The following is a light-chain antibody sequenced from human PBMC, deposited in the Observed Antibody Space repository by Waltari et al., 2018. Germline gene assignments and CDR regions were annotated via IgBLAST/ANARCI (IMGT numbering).Light chain of an antibody. Sequence: EMVLMQSPGTLSLSPGERATLSCRTSQNVINNYLAWFQQKPGQVPSLLIYATSHRATGIPDRFSGSESGTDFTLTISRLEPEDFAVYYCQQHGSFPRTFGQGTKVEI. V-gene: IGKV3-20*01. CDR1: QNVINNY. J-gene: IGKJ1*01. CDR3: QQHGSFPRT. CDR2: ATS.